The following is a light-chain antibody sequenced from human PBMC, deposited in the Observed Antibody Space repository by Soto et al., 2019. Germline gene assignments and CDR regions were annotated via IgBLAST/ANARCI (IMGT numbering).Light chain of an antibody. V-gene: IGKV3-20*01. CDR2: GTS. Sequence: EIVLTQSPGTLSLSPGETATLSCRASQTIGRNYLAWYQRKPGQAPRLLIYGTSTRATGIPDRFSGSGSGTDFTLSISRLEPEDFAVYYCQQYASSPLLTFGGGTKVEIK. CDR3: QQYASSPLLT. CDR1: QTIGRNY. J-gene: IGKJ4*01.